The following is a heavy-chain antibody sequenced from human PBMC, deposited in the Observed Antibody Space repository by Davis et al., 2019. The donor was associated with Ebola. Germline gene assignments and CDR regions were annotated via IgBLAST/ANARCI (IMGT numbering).Heavy chain of an antibody. D-gene: IGHD3-3*01. J-gene: IGHJ5*02. CDR2: VYNSGRT. CDR1: GGSINEYY. Sequence: MPSETLSLTCTVSGGSINEYYWSWIRQHPGKGLEWMGYVYNSGRTNYNPSLRSRVTISVDTSKNQFSLKLSSVTAADTAVYYCARVNYDFWSGYANWFDPWGQGTLVTVSS. V-gene: IGHV4-59*01. CDR3: ARVNYDFWSGYANWFDP.